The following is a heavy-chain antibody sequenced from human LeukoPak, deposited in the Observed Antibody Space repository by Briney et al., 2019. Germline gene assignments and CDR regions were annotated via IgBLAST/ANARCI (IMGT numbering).Heavy chain of an antibody. D-gene: IGHD3-22*01. V-gene: IGHV4-4*07. J-gene: IGHJ6*03. Sequence: SETLSLTCSVSGRSIISYYWSWIRQPAGKGPEWIGRIYPTGNTDYNPSLKTRVTMSTDLSKKQFSLRLRSVTAADTAVYYCARLKFYDSTGYSPGYYMDVWGKGTAVTVSS. CDR1: GRSIISYY. CDR3: ARLKFYDSTGYSPGYYMDV. CDR2: IYPTGNT.